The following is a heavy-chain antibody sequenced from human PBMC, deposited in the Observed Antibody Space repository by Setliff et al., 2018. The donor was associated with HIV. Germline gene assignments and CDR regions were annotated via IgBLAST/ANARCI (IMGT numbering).Heavy chain of an antibody. CDR1: GASISSGDYF. CDR3: ARGRDGELFTKEGNYYYYMDV. V-gene: IGHV4-61*02. CDR2: SQAGGST. D-gene: IGHD3-10*01. J-gene: IGHJ6*03. Sequence: SETLSLTCTVSGASISSGDYFWSWIRRPAGKGLEWIGRSQAGGSTNYNPSLKSRLTISVDPAKNQLSLNLNSVTAADTAVYYCARGRDGELFTKEGNYYYYMDVWGKGTTVTVSS.